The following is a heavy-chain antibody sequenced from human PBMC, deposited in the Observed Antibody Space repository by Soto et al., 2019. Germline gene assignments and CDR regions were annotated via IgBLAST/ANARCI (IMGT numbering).Heavy chain of an antibody. CDR2: INAGNGNT. CDR1: GYTFTSYA. D-gene: IGHD6-13*01. V-gene: IGHV1-3*05. J-gene: IGHJ4*02. Sequence: QVQLVQSGAEEKKPGASVKVSCKASGYTFTSYAMHWVRQAPGQRLEWMGWINAGNGNTTYSQKFQGRVTITRDTSASTAYMELSSLRSEDTAVYYCARGIAPSYFDYWGQGTLVTVSS. CDR3: ARGIAPSYFDY.